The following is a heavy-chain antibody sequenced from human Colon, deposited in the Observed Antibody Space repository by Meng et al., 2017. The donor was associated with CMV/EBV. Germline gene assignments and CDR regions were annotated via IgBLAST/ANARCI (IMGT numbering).Heavy chain of an antibody. CDR3: AKGRARNDYWFDP. Sequence: QGQLHESGPGLVKPSETLSLTCTVSGDSISNYYWSWIRQSPGKGLEWIGYIYSSGSTNYNPSLKSRVTISIDTSKNQFSLKLTSVTAADTAVYYCAKGRARNDYWFDPWGQGTLVTVSS. V-gene: IGHV4-59*01. D-gene: IGHD4/OR15-4a*01. J-gene: IGHJ5*02. CDR1: GDSISNYY. CDR2: IYSSGST.